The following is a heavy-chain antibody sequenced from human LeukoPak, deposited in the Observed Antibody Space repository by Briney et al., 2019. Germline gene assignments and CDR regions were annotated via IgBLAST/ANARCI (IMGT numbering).Heavy chain of an antibody. CDR1: GFTFDDYT. CDR3: AKDFFPSGSPWLGFFQQ. V-gene: IGHV3-43*01. Sequence: GGSLRLSCAASGFTFDDYTMHWVRQAPGKGLEWVSLISWDAGRTHYADSVKGRFTISRDNSKNSLYLQMNSLRAEDTAFYYCAKDFFPSGSPWLGFFQQWGQGTLVTVSS. CDR2: ISWDAGRT. D-gene: IGHD3-10*01. J-gene: IGHJ1*01.